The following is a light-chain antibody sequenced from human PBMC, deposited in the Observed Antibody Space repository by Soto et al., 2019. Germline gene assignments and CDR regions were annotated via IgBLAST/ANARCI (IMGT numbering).Light chain of an antibody. J-gene: IGKJ5*01. CDR2: EVS. Sequence: DIVMTQTPLPAPVRLGQLVSISCRSSKSLVHSDGNTYLSWLQQRPGQPPRLLIYEVSTRVSGVPDRFSGSGSGTDFTLEISRVETDDVGIYYCMQGTQLPPTFGQGTRLEIK. V-gene: IGKV2-24*01. CDR3: MQGTQLPPT. CDR1: KSLVHSDGNTY.